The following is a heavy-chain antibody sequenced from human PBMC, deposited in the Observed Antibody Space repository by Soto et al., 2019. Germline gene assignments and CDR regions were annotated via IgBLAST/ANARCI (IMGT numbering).Heavy chain of an antibody. CDR2: INYSGST. Sequence: SETLSLTCAVYGGSFSGYYWSWIRQPPGKGLEWIGEINYSGSTNYNPSLKSRVTISVDTSKNQFSLKLSSVTAADTAVYYCARTTHYYDSSGAIDYWGQGTLVTVSS. CDR3: ARTTHYYDSSGAIDY. V-gene: IGHV4-34*01. J-gene: IGHJ4*02. CDR1: GGSFSGYY. D-gene: IGHD3-22*01.